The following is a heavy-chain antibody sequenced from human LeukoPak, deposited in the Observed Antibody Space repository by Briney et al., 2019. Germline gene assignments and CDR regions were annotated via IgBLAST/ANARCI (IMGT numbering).Heavy chain of an antibody. Sequence: SVKVSCKASGGTFSSYAISWVRQAPGQGLEWMGGIIPIFGTANYAQKFQGRVTITADESTSTAYVELSSLRSEDTAVYYCARESGYCSSTSCYGYYYYMDVWGKGTTVTVSS. J-gene: IGHJ6*03. V-gene: IGHV1-69*13. CDR3: ARESGYCSSTSCYGYYYYMDV. CDR1: GGTFSSYA. D-gene: IGHD2-2*01. CDR2: IIPIFGTA.